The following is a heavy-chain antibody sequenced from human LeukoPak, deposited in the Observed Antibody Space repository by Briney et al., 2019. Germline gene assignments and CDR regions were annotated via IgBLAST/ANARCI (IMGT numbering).Heavy chain of an antibody. CDR2: IYSDGST. J-gene: IGHJ4*02. CDR3: ARDLTSGSYYDY. Sequence: GGSLRLSCAASGFTVSSNYMSWVRQAPGKGLEWVSVIYSDGSTYYADSVKGRFTISRDNSKNTLYLQMNSLRAEDTAVYYCARDLTSGSYYDYWGQGTLVTVSS. V-gene: IGHV3-53*01. CDR1: GFTVSSNY. D-gene: IGHD1-26*01.